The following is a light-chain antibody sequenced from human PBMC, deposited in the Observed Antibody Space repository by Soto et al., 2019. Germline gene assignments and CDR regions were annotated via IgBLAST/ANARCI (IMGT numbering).Light chain of an antibody. Sequence: QSVLTQPASVSGSPGQSITISCTGTSSDVGAYNYVSWYQQHPYKAPKLMIYEVSYRPPGVSNRFSGSKSVNTATLTISGLQAEDEADYYCSSYTSSSTRVFGTGTKVTVL. CDR2: EVS. J-gene: IGLJ1*01. CDR3: SSYTSSSTRV. V-gene: IGLV2-14*03. CDR1: SSDVGAYNY.